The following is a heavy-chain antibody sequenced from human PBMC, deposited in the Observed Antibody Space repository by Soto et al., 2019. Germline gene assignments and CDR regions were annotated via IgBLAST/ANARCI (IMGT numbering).Heavy chain of an antibody. V-gene: IGHV1-69*01. J-gene: IGHJ3*01. CDR1: GGTFSTYG. CDR3: ASRERVDAFDV. D-gene: IGHD1-26*01. Sequence: QVQLVRSGAEVTKPGSSVKVSCKASGGTFSTYGITWVRQASGQGLEWMGGIIPIFGTIKFAQKFQGRLTITPDESTSTVYMELSSLTSEDTAVYYCASRERVDAFDVWGQGTMVTVSS. CDR2: IIPIFGTI.